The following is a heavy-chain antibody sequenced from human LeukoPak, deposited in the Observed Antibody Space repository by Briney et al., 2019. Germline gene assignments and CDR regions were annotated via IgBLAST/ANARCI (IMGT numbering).Heavy chain of an antibody. CDR2: MNPNSGNT. CDR3: ARGTSTTVTTL. V-gene: IGHV1-8*02. J-gene: IGHJ3*01. Sequence: ASVKVSCKASGYTFTGYYMHWVRQAPGQGLEWMGWMNPNSGNTVYAQKFQGRVTMTRNTSISTAYMELSSLRSEDTAVYYCARGTSTTVTTLWGQGTMVTVSS. CDR1: GYTFTGYY. D-gene: IGHD4-17*01.